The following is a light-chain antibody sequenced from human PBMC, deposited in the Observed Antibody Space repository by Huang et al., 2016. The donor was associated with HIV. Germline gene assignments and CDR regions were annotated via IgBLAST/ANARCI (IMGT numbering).Light chain of an antibody. Sequence: EIVMTQSPATLSVSPGARATLSCRASQSVRSNLAWYQQKPGQAPRLLIYGASTRATGIPARFSGSGSGTECTLTISSLQSEDFAVYYCQQYNNWPPLTFGGGTKVEIK. J-gene: IGKJ4*01. CDR1: QSVRSN. V-gene: IGKV3-15*01. CDR3: QQYNNWPPLT. CDR2: GAS.